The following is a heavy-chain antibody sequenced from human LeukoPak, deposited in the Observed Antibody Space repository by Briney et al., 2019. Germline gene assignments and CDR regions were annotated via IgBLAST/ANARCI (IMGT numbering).Heavy chain of an antibody. D-gene: IGHD3-10*01. V-gene: IGHV3-30*02. CDR3: ARGRGTYYFDY. CDR1: GFTFSSYG. CDR2: IRYDGSNK. J-gene: IGHJ4*02. Sequence: PGGSLRLSCAASGFTFSSYGMHWVRQAPGKGLEWVAFIRYDGSNKHYADSVKGRFTLSRDNSKNTLYFQMNSLRADDTAVYYCARGRGTYYFDYWGQGTLVTVSS.